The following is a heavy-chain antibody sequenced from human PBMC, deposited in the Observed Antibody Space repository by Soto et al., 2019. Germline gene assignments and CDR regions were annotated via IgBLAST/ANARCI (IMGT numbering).Heavy chain of an antibody. V-gene: IGHV1-69*01. J-gene: IGHJ4*02. CDR2: IIPIFNSA. CDR3: EREVTVSSYSIDF. D-gene: IGHD2-15*01. CDR1: GGTSNNYA. Sequence: QVQLLQSGAEVKRPGSSVKVSCKASGGTSNNYALSWVRQAPGQGIEWVGGIIPIFNSANYAQKCRGIVTNTADDSTSTAYMELRTLRPDDSSVYYCEREVTVSSYSIDFWGQGTLVTVSS.